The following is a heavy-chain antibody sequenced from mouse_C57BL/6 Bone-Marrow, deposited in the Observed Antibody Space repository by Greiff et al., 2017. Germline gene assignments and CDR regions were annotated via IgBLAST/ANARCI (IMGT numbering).Heavy chain of an antibody. CDR2: ISSGGSYT. J-gene: IGHJ3*01. V-gene: IGHV5-6*01. D-gene: IGHD4-1*01. Sequence: EVQVVESGGDLVKPGGSLKLSCAASGFTFSSYGMSWVRQTPDKRLEWVATISSGGSYTYYPDSVKGRFTISRDNAKNTLYLQMSSLKSEDTAMYYCASQTGTWFAYWGQGTLVTVSA. CDR1: GFTFSSYG. CDR3: ASQTGTWFAY.